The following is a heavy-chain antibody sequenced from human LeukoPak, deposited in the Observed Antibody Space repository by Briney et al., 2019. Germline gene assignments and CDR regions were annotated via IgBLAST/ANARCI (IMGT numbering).Heavy chain of an antibody. CDR3: AIPNGATYSRGYAFDY. CDR1: GYTFTSYD. CDR2: MNPNSGNT. Sequence: ASVKVSCKASGYTFTSYDINWVRQATGQGLEWMGWMNPNSGNTGYAQKFQGRVTMTRNTSISTAYMELSSLRSEDTAVYYCAIPNGATYSRGYAFDYWGQGTLVTVSS. D-gene: IGHD1-26*01. V-gene: IGHV1-8*01. J-gene: IGHJ4*02.